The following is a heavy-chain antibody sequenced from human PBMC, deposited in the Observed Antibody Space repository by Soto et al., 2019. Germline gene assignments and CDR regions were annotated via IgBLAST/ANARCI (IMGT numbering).Heavy chain of an antibody. V-gene: IGHV4-4*02. CDR1: GGSISSSNW. J-gene: IGHJ3*02. CDR3: ARGASVPRSYYVSGESGVDAFDI. D-gene: IGHD3-10*01. Sequence: QVQLQESGPGLVKPSGTLSLTSAVSGGSISSSNWWSWVRQPPGKGLEWIGEIYHSGSTNYNPSLKSRVTISVDKSKNQFSLKLSSVSAADTAVYYCARGASVPRSYYVSGESGVDAFDIWGQGTMVTVSS. CDR2: IYHSGST.